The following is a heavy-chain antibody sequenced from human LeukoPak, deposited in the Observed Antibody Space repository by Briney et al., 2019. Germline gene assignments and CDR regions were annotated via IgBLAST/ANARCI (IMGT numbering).Heavy chain of an antibody. D-gene: IGHD5-12*01. CDR1: GDSTSSSTYY. CDR3: ATHRRSGSGGSENAFEI. V-gene: IGHV4-39*01. J-gene: IGHJ3*02. CDR2: IYDSGTT. Sequence: PSETLSLTCTVSGDSTSSSTYYWDWIRQAPGKGLEWIGNIYDSGTTHYNPSLKSRITISGDTSKNQFSLKLNSVTAADTAIYYCATHRRSGSGGSENAFEIWGQGTMVTVSS.